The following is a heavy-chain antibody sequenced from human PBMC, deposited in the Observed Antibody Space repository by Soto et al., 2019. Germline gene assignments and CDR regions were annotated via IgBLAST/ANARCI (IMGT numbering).Heavy chain of an antibody. CDR3: ARGDHWNDWGGIHF. CDR2: ISATGSTT. J-gene: IGHJ4*02. V-gene: IGHV3-11*01. Sequence: QVQLVESGGDLVKPGGSLRLSCAASGFTFSDFSMSWIRQAPGKGLEWVSYISATGSTTHYTESLMGRFTISRDNAKNSLSLEMSSLRAEDTALYYFARGDHWNDWGGIHFWGQGALVTVSS. CDR1: GFTFSDFS. D-gene: IGHD1-1*01.